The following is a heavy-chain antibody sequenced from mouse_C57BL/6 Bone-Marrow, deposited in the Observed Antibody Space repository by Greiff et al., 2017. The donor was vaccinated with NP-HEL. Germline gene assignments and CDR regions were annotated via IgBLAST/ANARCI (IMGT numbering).Heavy chain of an antibody. CDR1: GFTFSSYA. J-gene: IGHJ3*01. V-gene: IGHV5-4*03. CDR3: SRPLGLGWFAY. CDR2: ISDGGSYT. D-gene: IGHD4-1*01. Sequence: EVKLMESGGGLVKPGGSLKLSCAASGFTFSSYAMSWVRQTPEKRLEWVENISDGGSYTYYPDNVKGRFTISRDNATNNLYLQMSHLKAEDTAMYFCSRPLGLGWFAYWGQGTLVTVSA.